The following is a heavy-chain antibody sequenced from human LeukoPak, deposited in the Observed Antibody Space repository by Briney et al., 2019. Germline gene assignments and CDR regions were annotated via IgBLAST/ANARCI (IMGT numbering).Heavy chain of an antibody. D-gene: IGHD5-24*01. Sequence: SETPSLTCTVSGGSISSSSYYWGWIRQPPGKGLEWIGSIYYSGSTYYNPSLKSRVTISVDTSKNQFSLKLSSVTAADTAVYYCARGDGYNYGYAFDIWGQGTMVTVSS. CDR1: GGSISSSSYY. V-gene: IGHV4-39*01. CDR2: IYYSGST. J-gene: IGHJ3*02. CDR3: ARGDGYNYGYAFDI.